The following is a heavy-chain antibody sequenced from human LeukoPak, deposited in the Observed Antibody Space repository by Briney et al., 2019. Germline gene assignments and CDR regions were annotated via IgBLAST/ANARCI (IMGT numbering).Heavy chain of an antibody. CDR1: GGTFSSYA. V-gene: IGHV1-69*04. Sequence: ASVKVSCNASGGTFSSYAISWVRQAPGQGLEWMGRIIPILGIANYAQKFQGRVTITADESTSTAYMELSSLRSEDTAVYYCARGAMLYDFWSGYHFDYWGQGTLVTVSS. CDR2: IIPILGIA. CDR3: ARGAMLYDFWSGYHFDY. J-gene: IGHJ4*02. D-gene: IGHD3-3*01.